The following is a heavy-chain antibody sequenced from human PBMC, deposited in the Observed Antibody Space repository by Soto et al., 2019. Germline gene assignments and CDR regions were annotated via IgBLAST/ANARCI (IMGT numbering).Heavy chain of an antibody. CDR3: ATSIAARPSYFDY. Sequence: QVQLQESGPGLVKPSQTLSLTCTVSGGSISSGDYYWSWIRQPPGKGLEWIGYIYYSGNTYYNPSLKSRVTISVDTSKNQFSLKLSSVTAADTAVYYCATSIAARPSYFDYWGQGTLVTVSS. D-gene: IGHD6-6*01. CDR2: IYYSGNT. J-gene: IGHJ4*02. V-gene: IGHV4-30-4*01. CDR1: GGSISSGDYY.